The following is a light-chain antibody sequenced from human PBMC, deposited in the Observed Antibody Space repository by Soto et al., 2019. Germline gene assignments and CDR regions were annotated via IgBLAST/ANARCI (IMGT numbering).Light chain of an antibody. V-gene: IGKV3-15*01. CDR2: GAS. J-gene: IGKJ4*01. CDR3: QHYDNWRGT. CDR1: QSVSSY. Sequence: EIVMTQSPATLSVSPGERGTLSWETKQSVSSYLAWYQQKPGQAPRLLIYGASTRATGIPARFSGSGSGTEFTLTISSLQSEDFAVYYCQHYDNWRGTFGGGTKV.